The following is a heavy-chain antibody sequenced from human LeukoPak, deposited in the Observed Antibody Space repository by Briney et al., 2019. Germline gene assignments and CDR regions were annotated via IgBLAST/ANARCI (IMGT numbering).Heavy chain of an antibody. J-gene: IGHJ5*02. CDR2: IKQDGSEK. Sequence: PGGSLRLSCAASGFPFSRYWLSWVRQAPGKGLEWMANIKQDGSEKYYVDSVKGRFTISRDNAKNSLYLQMNSLRVEDTAVYYCARGWELDPWGQGTLVTVSS. D-gene: IGHD1-26*01. CDR1: GFPFSRYW. CDR3: ARGWELDP. V-gene: IGHV3-7*05.